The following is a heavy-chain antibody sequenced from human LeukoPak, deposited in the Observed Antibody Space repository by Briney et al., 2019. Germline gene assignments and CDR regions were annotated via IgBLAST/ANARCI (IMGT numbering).Heavy chain of an antibody. CDR1: GGSISSITYY. CDR2: IYDSVDT. D-gene: IGHD5-12*01. V-gene: IGHV4-39*01. Sequence: PSETLSLTCTVSGGSISSITYYWDWIRQPPGQGLEGIGNIYDSVDTYYTPSLKSRVTMLVDTSKNQFSLKLSSVTAADTAVYYCARHGRPGSGGYANAFDIWGQGTMVTVSS. J-gene: IGHJ3*02. CDR3: ARHGRPGSGGYANAFDI.